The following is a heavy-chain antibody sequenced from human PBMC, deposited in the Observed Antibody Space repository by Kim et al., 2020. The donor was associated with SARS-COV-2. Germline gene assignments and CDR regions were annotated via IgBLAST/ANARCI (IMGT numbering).Heavy chain of an antibody. Sequence: PSLKSRVTISVDTSKNQFSLKLSSVTAADTAVYYCARQNVGWELLDYFDYWGQGTLVTVSS. D-gene: IGHD1-26*01. J-gene: IGHJ4*02. CDR3: ARQNVGWELLDYFDY. V-gene: IGHV4-39*01.